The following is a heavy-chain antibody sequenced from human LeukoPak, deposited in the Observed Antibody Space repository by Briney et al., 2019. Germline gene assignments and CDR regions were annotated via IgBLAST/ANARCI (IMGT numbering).Heavy chain of an antibody. CDR3: ARDIAVADYYFDY. CDR2: ISSSSSYI. Sequence: GGSLRLSCAASGFTFSSYAMHWVRQAPGKGLEWVSSISSSSSYIYYADSVKGRFTTSRDNAKNSLYLQMNSLRAEDTAVYYCARDIAVADYYFDYWGQGTLVTVSS. CDR1: GFTFSSYA. V-gene: IGHV3-21*01. D-gene: IGHD6-19*01. J-gene: IGHJ4*02.